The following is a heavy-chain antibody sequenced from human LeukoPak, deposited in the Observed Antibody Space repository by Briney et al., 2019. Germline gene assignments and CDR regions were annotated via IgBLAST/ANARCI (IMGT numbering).Heavy chain of an antibody. CDR1: GFTFSDYY. CDR3: ARDFNYYDSSGAGAFDI. Sequence: GGSLRLSCAASGFTFSDYYMSWIRQAPGKGLEWVSYISSSGSTIYYADSVKGRFTISRDNAKNSLYLQMNSLRAEDTAVYYCARDFNYYDSSGAGAFDIWGQGTMVTVSS. CDR2: ISSSGSTI. D-gene: IGHD3-22*01. J-gene: IGHJ3*02. V-gene: IGHV3-11*01.